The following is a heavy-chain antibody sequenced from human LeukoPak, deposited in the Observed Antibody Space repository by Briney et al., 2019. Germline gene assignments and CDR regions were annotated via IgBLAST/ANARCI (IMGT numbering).Heavy chain of an antibody. CDR3: ARQKSYSSGWYHY. CDR1: GYTFTGYY. V-gene: IGHV1-2*02. Sequence: ASVKVSCKASGYTFTGYYMHWVRQASGQGLEWMGWINPNSGGTNYAQKFQGRVTMTRDTSISTAYMELSRLRSDDTAVYYCARQKSYSSGWYHYWGQGTLVTVSS. J-gene: IGHJ4*02. CDR2: INPNSGGT. D-gene: IGHD6-19*01.